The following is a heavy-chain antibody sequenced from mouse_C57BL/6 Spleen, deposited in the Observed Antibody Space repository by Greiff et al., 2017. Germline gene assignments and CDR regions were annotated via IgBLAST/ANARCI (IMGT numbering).Heavy chain of an antibody. J-gene: IGHJ3*01. CDR2: FYPGSGSI. D-gene: IGHD2-2*01. CDR1: GYTFTEYT. Sequence: QVQLKQSGAELVKPGASVKLSCKASGYTFTEYTIHWVKQRSGQGLEWIGWFYPGSGSIKYNEKFKDKATLTADKSSSTVYMELSRLTSEGSAVYFCARHEARGYYGYDDGTWFAYWGQGTLVTVSA. CDR3: ARHEARGYYGYDDGTWFAY. V-gene: IGHV1-62-2*01.